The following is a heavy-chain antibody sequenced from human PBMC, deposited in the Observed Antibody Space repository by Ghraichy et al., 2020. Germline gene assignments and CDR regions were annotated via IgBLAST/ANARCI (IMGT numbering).Heavy chain of an antibody. J-gene: IGHJ4*02. CDR1: GVAFSNYA. D-gene: IGHD1-7*01. Sequence: LSLTCAASGVAFSNYAMSWVRQAPGKGLEWVSVITKDGGTYYADSVKGRFIISRDNSKDTLYLKMNSLRAEDTALYYCTTREGTTHYFDYWGQGTLVTGSS. CDR2: ITKDGGT. CDR3: TTREGTTHYFDY. V-gene: IGHV3-23*01.